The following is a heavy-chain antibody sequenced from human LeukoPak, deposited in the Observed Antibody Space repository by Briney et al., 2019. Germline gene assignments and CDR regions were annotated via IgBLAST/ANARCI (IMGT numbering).Heavy chain of an antibody. CDR1: GFTFSSYG. J-gene: IGHJ4*02. V-gene: IGHV3-30*19. CDR2: ISYDGSNK. CDR3: APVPAAYVVPFDY. D-gene: IGHD2-2*01. Sequence: GGSLRLSCAASGFTFSSYGMHWVRQAPGKGLEWVAVISYDGSNKYYAGSVKGRFTISRDNSKNTLYLQMNSLRAEDTAVYYCAPVPAAYVVPFDYWGQGTLVTVSS.